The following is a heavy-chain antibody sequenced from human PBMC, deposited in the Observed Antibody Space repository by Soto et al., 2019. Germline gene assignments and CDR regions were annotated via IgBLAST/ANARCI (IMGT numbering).Heavy chain of an antibody. CDR3: ARELRTGGDYQEV. J-gene: IGHJ6*04. CDR2: IYYSGST. D-gene: IGHD2-21*02. V-gene: IGHV4-59*01. CDR1: GGSIGSYY. Sequence: PSETLSLTCSVSGGSIGSYYWSWIRQPPGKGLEWIGYIYYSGSTNYNPSLKSRVTISGDTSKNQFSLQLSSVTAADSAVYYCARELRTGGDYQEVWGKGTTVNVSS.